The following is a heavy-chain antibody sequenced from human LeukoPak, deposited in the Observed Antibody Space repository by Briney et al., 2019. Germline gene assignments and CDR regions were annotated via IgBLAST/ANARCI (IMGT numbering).Heavy chain of an antibody. J-gene: IGHJ6*02. Sequence: GTLSLTCAVSGDSITSDKWWTWVRQAPGKGLEWVSSISSSSSYIYYADSVKGRFTISRDNAKNSLYLQMNSLRAEDTAVYYCARWSAGSYYYYGMDVWGQGTTVTVSS. V-gene: IGHV3-21*01. CDR3: ARWSAGSYYYYGMDV. CDR1: GDSITSDKW. D-gene: IGHD3-10*01. CDR2: ISSSSSYI.